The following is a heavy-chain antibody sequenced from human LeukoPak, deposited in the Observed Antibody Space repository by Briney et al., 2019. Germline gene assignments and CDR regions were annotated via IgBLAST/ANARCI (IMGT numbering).Heavy chain of an antibody. Sequence: ASVKVSCKASGYTFTSYGISWVRQAPGQGLEWMGWISAYNGNTNYAQKFQGRVTMTRDTSISTAYMELSRLRSDDTAVYYCARGLEVTTVDYWGQGTLVTVSS. CDR1: GYTFTSYG. CDR3: ARGLEVTTVDY. V-gene: IGHV1-18*01. CDR2: ISAYNGNT. D-gene: IGHD4-17*01. J-gene: IGHJ4*02.